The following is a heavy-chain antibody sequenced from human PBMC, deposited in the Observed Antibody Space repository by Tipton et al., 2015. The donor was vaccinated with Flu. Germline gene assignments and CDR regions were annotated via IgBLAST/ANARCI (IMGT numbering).Heavy chain of an antibody. V-gene: IGHV4-59*01. J-gene: IGHJ6*02. CDR3: ARWVIRGDHSYGFDV. D-gene: IGHD2-21*01. Sequence: TLSLTCTVSDGSITGYYWSWIRRPPGKGLEYIGFISYTGRPNYNPSLKSRLAISLDASNHQFSLRLRSVSAADSAVYYCARWVIRGDHSYGFDVWGQGTTVTVSS. CDR2: ISYTGRP. CDR1: DGSITGYY.